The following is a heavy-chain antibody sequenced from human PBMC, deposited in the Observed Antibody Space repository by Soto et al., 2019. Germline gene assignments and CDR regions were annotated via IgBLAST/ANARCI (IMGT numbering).Heavy chain of an antibody. J-gene: IGHJ4*02. Sequence: EVQLVESGGGLVQPGGSLRLSCEASGFTFSTFWMHWVRQAPGKGLVWVSRINSDGSSTNYADSVKGRVTISRDNAKNPLNLQLNSLRPEERAVYYCARAFEYWGREPWSPSPQ. CDR1: GFTFSTFW. CDR3: ARAFEY. CDR2: INSDGSST. V-gene: IGHV3-74*01.